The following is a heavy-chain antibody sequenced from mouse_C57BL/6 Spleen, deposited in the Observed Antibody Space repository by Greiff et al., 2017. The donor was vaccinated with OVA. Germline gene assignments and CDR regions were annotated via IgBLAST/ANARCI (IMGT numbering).Heavy chain of an antibody. Sequence: EVQLQQSGPELVKPGASVKISCKASGYTFTDYYMNWVKQSHGKSLEWIGDINPNNGGTSYNQKFKGKATLTVDKSSSTAYMELRSLTSEDSAVCYCADPTEEGFAYWGQGTLVTVSA. CDR2: INPNNGGT. CDR3: ADPTEEGFAY. V-gene: IGHV1-26*01. J-gene: IGHJ3*01. D-gene: IGHD2-10*01. CDR1: GYTFTDYY.